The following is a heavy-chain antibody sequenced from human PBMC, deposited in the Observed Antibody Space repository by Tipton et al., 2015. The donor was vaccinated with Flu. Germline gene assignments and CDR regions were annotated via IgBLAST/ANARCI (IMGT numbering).Heavy chain of an antibody. Sequence: SGSRFNTFWMNWVRQAPGKGLEWVAIIKQDASEKLYVDSVEGRFTISRDNTKNSLSLQMDSLRGDDTAVYYCAGGSGWLITDWGQGTLVTVSS. V-gene: IGHV3-7*01. CDR3: AGGSGWLITD. CDR1: GSRFNTFW. J-gene: IGHJ4*02. D-gene: IGHD6-19*01. CDR2: IKQDASEK.